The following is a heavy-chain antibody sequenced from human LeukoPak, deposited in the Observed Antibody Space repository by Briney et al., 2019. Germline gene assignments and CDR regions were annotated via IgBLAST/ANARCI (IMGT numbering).Heavy chain of an antibody. D-gene: IGHD6-13*01. V-gene: IGHV1-2*02. Sequence: ASVTVSCKTSVYTFSDYFVHWVRQAPGQGLEWMGWIKPNSGGTAYAQKFQGRVTMTRDTSIRTAYMELSRLTYDDTAVYYCAGYYSSNWQFDYWGQGTLVTVSS. J-gene: IGHJ4*02. CDR1: VYTFSDYF. CDR2: IKPNSGGT. CDR3: AGYYSSNWQFDY.